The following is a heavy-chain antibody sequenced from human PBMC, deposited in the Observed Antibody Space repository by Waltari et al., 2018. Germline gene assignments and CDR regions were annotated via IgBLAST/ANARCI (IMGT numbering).Heavy chain of an antibody. J-gene: IGHJ4*02. Sequence: QVQLQEPGPGLVKPSETLSLTCAVSGASINSNWWSWVRQPPGKGLEWIGEISHSGSTGYNPSLESRVTISLDKSNNQLSLKMNSVAAADTAVYYCARNFDSWGQGTLVTVSS. CDR3: ARNFDS. CDR1: GASINSNW. V-gene: IGHV4-4*02. CDR2: ISHSGST.